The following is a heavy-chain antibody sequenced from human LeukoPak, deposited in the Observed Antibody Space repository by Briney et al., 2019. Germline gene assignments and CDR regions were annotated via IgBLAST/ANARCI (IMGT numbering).Heavy chain of an antibody. D-gene: IGHD3-9*01. CDR2: INHSGST. V-gene: IGHV4-34*01. CDR1: GGSFSGYY. Sequence: SETLSLTCAVYGGSFSGYYWSWIRQPPGKGLEWIGEINHSGSTNYNPSLKSRVTISVDTSKNQFSLKLSSVTAAGTAVYYCARAPLLRYFEYWGQGTLVTVSS. CDR3: ARAPLLRYFEY. J-gene: IGHJ4*02.